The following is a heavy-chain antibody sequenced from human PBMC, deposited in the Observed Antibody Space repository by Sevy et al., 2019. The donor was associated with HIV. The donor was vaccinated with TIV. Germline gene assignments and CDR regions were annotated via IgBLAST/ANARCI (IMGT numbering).Heavy chain of an antibody. J-gene: IGHJ4*02. CDR1: GFIFSSYV. V-gene: IGHV3-23*01. CDR3: EAIATAGRDY. CDR2: ISGSGGST. D-gene: IGHD6-13*01. Sequence: GGSLRLSCAASGFIFSSYVMSWVRQAPGKGLEWVSTISGSGGSTYYADSVKGRFTISRDNSKNTLDLQMNSLRAEDTAVYYCEAIATAGRDYWGQETLVTVSS.